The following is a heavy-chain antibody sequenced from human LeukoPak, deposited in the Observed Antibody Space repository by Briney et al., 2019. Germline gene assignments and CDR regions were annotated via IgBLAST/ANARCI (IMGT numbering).Heavy chain of an antibody. D-gene: IGHD6-13*01. CDR3: ARDSGVSSSWPYYYYYMDV. Sequence: SGGSLRLPCAASGFTFSSYSMNWVRQAPGKGLEWVSYISSSSSTIYYADSVKGRFTISRDNAKNSLYLQMNSLRAEDTAVYYCARDSGVSSSWPYYYYYMDVWGKGTTVTVSS. V-gene: IGHV3-48*01. J-gene: IGHJ6*03. CDR1: GFTFSSYS. CDR2: ISSSSSTI.